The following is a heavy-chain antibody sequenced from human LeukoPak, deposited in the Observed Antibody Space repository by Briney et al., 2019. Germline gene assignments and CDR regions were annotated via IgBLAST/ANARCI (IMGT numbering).Heavy chain of an antibody. V-gene: IGHV3-48*01. J-gene: IGHJ4*02. Sequence: GGSLRLSCAASGFTFSSYSMNWVRRAPGKGLEWVSYISSSSSTIYYADSVKGRFTISRDNAKNSLYLQMNSLRAEDTAVYYCARDSAGWGYWGQGTLVTVSS. CDR3: ARDSAGWGY. D-gene: IGHD6-19*01. CDR1: GFTFSSYS. CDR2: ISSSSSTI.